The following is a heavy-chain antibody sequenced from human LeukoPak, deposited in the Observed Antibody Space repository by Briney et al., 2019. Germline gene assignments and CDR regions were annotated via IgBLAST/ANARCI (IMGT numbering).Heavy chain of an antibody. CDR1: GYTFTSYG. J-gene: IGHJ6*03. CDR3: ARVEYSSSPGVPGYYYYYMDV. Sequence: ASVKVSCKASGYTFTSYGISWVRQVPGQGLEWMGWISAYNGNTNYAQKLQGRVTMTTDTSTSTAYMELRSLRSDDTAVYYCARVEYSSSPGVPGYYYYYMDVWGKGTTVTVSS. V-gene: IGHV1-18*01. D-gene: IGHD6-6*01. CDR2: ISAYNGNT.